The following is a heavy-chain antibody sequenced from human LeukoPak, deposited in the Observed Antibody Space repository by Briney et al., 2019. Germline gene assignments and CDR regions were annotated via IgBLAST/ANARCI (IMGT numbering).Heavy chain of an antibody. D-gene: IGHD4-23*01. V-gene: IGHV3-9*01. CDR1: GFTFDDYA. J-gene: IGHJ4*02. Sequence: PGGSLRLSCAASGFTFDDYAMHWVRQAPGKGLEWVSVISWNGGIMGYADSVKGRFTISRDNAKNSLYLQMNSLRVEDTAVYYCSRGGHSVSYFDCWGQGTLVTVSS. CDR2: ISWNGGIM. CDR3: SRGGHSVSYFDC.